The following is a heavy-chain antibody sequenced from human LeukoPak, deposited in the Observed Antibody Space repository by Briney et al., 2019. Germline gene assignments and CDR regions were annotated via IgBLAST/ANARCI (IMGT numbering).Heavy chain of an antibody. CDR1: RFRFSTFP. Sequence: PGRSLRLSCAASRFRFSTFPMGWVRQAPGKGLEWVSGIRAGGGTTFYADSVRGRLTISRDNSKNTLYLQMNSLRADDTAVYYCAKSLLTTATGTGRAFDIWGQGTMVTVSS. D-gene: IGHD1-1*01. CDR3: AKSLLTTATGTGRAFDI. J-gene: IGHJ3*02. V-gene: IGHV3-23*01. CDR2: IRAGGGTT.